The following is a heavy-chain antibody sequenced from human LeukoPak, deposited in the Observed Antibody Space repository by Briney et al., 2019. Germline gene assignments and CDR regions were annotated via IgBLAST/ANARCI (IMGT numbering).Heavy chain of an antibody. D-gene: IGHD1-26*01. CDR2: IYWNDDK. CDR1: GFSLSTSGVG. CDR3: AHRRSYWECFDC. Sequence: SGPTLVKPTQTLTLTCTFSGFSLSTSGVGVGWIRQPPGKALEWLALIYWNDDKRYSPSLKSRLTITKDTSKNQVVLTMTNMDPVDTATYYCAHRRSYWECFDCWGQGTLVTVSS. J-gene: IGHJ4*02. V-gene: IGHV2-5*01.